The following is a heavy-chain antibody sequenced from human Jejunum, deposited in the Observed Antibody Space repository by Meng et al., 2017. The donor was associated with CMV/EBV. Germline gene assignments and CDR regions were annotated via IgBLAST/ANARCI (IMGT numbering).Heavy chain of an antibody. CDR1: GGSVSSGGFY. V-gene: IGHV4-31*02. J-gene: IGHJ4*02. CDR2: IYYSGST. D-gene: IGHD2-15*01. CDR3: ARVRNVSGGNVDY. Sequence: TVSGGSVSSGGFYWTWTRQHPGKGLEWIGYIYYSGSTYYNPSLKSRVIISVDTSKNQFSLKLNSVTAADTAVYYCARVRNVSGGNVDYWGQGTLVTVSS.